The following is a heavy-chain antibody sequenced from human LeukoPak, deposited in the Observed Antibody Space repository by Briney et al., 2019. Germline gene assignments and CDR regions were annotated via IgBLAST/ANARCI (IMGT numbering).Heavy chain of an antibody. V-gene: IGHV3-23*01. CDR1: GFTFSSYA. CDR3: AKMAVAAKDPYYFDY. Sequence: GGSLRLSCAASGFTFSSYAMSWVRQAPGKGLEWVSAISGSGGSTYYADSVKGRFTISRDNSKNTLYLQMNSLRAEATAVYYCAKMAVAAKDPYYFDYWGQGTLVTVSS. CDR2: ISGSGGST. D-gene: IGHD6-19*01. J-gene: IGHJ4*02.